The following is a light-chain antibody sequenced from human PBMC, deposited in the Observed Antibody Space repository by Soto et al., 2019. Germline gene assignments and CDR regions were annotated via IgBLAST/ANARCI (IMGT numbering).Light chain of an antibody. Sequence: DIQMTQSPSTLSASVGDRVTITCRASRTIDSWLSWYQQKPGKAPNLIIYDGSNLKSGVPSRFSGSGSGTEFTLTISSLQPEDFASYYCQQHRSYPVTFGGGTKVDIK. CDR1: RTIDSW. CDR3: QQHRSYPVT. J-gene: IGKJ4*01. CDR2: DGS. V-gene: IGKV1-5*01.